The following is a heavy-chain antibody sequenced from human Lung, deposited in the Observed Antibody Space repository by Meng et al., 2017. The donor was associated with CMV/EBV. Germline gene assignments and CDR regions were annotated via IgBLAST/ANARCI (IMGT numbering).Heavy chain of an antibody. D-gene: IGHD1-7*01. CDR2: IYPGDSDT. V-gene: IGHV5-51*01. Sequence: GGSLRLXXKGSGYSFTSYWIGWVRQMPGKGLEWMGIIYPGDSDTRYSPSFQGQVTISADKSISTAYLQWSSLKASDTAMYYCAGIGVQGLGITGTLDYYYYYGMDVWGQGXTVTVSS. CDR1: GYSFTSYW. J-gene: IGHJ6*02. CDR3: AGIGVQGLGITGTLDYYYYYGMDV.